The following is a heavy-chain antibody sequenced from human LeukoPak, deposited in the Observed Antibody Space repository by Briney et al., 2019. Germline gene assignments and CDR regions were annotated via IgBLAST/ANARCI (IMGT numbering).Heavy chain of an antibody. D-gene: IGHD2-8*02. J-gene: IGHJ4*02. V-gene: IGHV4-34*01. CDR1: GGSFSGYY. CDR3: ARGHRFSDSTGSHTGYFDF. Sequence: SETLSLTCAVYGGSFSGYYWTWIRQPPGKGLEWIGEINHSRSTNYNPSLKSRVTTSVDTSKNQFSLKLSSVTAADTAVYYCARGHRFSDSTGSHTGYFDFWGQGTLVTVSS. CDR2: INHSRST.